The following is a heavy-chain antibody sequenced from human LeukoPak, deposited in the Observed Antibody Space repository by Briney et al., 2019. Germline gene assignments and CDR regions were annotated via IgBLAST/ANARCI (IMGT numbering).Heavy chain of an antibody. CDR1: GYTFTSYY. V-gene: IGHV1-46*01. Sequence: ASVKVSCKASGYTFTSYYMHWVRQAPEQGLEWMGITNPSGGSTSYAQKFQGRVTMTRDMSTSTVYMELSSLRSEDTAVYYCARTGVRYDFWSGPDDYWGQGTLVTVSS. CDR2: TNPSGGST. D-gene: IGHD3-3*01. CDR3: ARTGVRYDFWSGPDDY. J-gene: IGHJ4*02.